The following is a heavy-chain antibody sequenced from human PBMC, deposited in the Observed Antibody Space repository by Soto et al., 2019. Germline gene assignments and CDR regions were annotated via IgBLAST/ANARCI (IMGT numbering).Heavy chain of an antibody. CDR2: INAGNGNT. V-gene: IGHV1-3*01. D-gene: IGHD6-13*01. Sequence: ASVKVSCKASGYTFTSYAMHWVRQAPGQRLEWMGWINAGNGNTNNSQKFQGRVTMTRDTSTSTVYMELSALIPDDTAVYYCARSLLDEYSSSWRSAYYAMDVWGQGTTVTVSS. CDR3: ARSLLDEYSSSWRSAYYAMDV. J-gene: IGHJ6*02. CDR1: GYTFTSYA.